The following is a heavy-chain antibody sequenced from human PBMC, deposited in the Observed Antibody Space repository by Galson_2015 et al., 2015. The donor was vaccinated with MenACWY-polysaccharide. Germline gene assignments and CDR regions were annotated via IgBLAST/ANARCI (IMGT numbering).Heavy chain of an antibody. CDR2: IYLDDDK. CDR3: AHSSIFGVLIKFGAFDI. CDR1: GFSLNTSGVG. V-gene: IGHV2-5*02. D-gene: IGHD3-3*01. Sequence: PALVKPSQTLTLTCTFSGFSLNTSGVGVGCIRQPPGKSLECLALIYLDDDKRYSPSLKSRLTITMDTSKNQTVLTMTNLDPVSTATYFCAHSSIFGVLIKFGAFDIWGQGTMVSVSS. J-gene: IGHJ3*02.